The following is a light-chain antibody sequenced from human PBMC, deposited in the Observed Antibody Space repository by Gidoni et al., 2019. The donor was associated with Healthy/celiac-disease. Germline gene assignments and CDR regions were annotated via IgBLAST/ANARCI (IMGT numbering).Light chain of an antibody. CDR1: QSVSST. CDR2: GAS. J-gene: IGKJ2*01. Sequence: ERVMTQSTATLSVSPGERATLSCRASQSVSSTLAWYQQTPGQAPRLLIYGASTRATGIPARFSGSGSGTEFTLTISSLQSEDFAVYYCQQYNNWPPVTFGQGTQLEIK. V-gene: IGKV3-15*01. CDR3: QQYNNWPPVT.